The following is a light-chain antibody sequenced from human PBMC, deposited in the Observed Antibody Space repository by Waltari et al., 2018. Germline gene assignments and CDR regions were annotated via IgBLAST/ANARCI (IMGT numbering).Light chain of an antibody. CDR2: DVR. V-gene: IGLV2-11*01. J-gene: IGLJ2*01. CDR3: CSYAGSYTLV. CDR1: SSDLGGYNY. Sequence: QSALTQPRSVSGSPGQSVTISCTGPSSDLGGYNYVSWYQQHPGKAPKLMIYDVRKRPSGVPDRFSGSKSGNTASLTISGLQAEDESDYYCCSYAGSYTLVFGGGTKLTVL.